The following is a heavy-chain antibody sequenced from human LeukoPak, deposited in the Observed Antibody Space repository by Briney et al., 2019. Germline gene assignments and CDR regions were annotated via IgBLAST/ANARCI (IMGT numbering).Heavy chain of an antibody. D-gene: IGHD5-18*01. V-gene: IGHV1-2*06. Sequence: ASVKVSCKASGYTFTGYYMHWVRQAPGQGLEWKGRINPNSGGTDYAQKFQGRVTMTRDTSISTAYMELSRLRSDDTAVYYCARAGYSYTDYWGQGTLVTVSS. J-gene: IGHJ4*02. CDR1: GYTFTGYY. CDR2: INPNSGGT. CDR3: ARAGYSYTDY.